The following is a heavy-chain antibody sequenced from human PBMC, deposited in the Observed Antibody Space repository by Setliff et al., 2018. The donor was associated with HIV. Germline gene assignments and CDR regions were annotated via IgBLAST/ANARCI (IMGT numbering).Heavy chain of an antibody. D-gene: IGHD6-19*01. CDR2: IIPIFGTA. Sequence: GASVKVSCKASGGTFSSYAISWVRQAPGQGLEWMGGIIPIFGTANYAQKFQGRVAMTTETATSTAYMEMRSLRSDDTAVYFCARVPYRSAWFSGGHDAFDIWGQGTMVTVSS. J-gene: IGHJ3*02. CDR3: ARVPYRSAWFSGGHDAFDI. V-gene: IGHV1-69*05. CDR1: GGTFSSYA.